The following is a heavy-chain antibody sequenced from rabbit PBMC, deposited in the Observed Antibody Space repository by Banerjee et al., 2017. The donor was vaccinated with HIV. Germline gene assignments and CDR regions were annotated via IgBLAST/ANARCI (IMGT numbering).Heavy chain of an antibody. V-gene: IGHV1S40*01. D-gene: IGHD4-1*01. J-gene: IGHJ4*01. CDR3: ARDLAGVIGWNFNL. Sequence: QSLEESGGDLVNPGASLTLTCAASGFSFSSVYMSWVRQAPGKGLEWIACIYTGSGNTYYASWAKGRFTISKTSSTTVTLQMTSLTAADTASYFCARDLAGVIGWNFNLWGPGTLVTVS. CDR1: GFSFSSVY. CDR2: IYTGSGNT.